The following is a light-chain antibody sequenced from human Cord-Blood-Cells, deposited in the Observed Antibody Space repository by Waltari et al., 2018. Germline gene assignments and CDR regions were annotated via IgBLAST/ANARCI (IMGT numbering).Light chain of an antibody. Sequence: AIQLTQSPSSLSASVGDSVTITCRASQGITSALAWYQQKPGKAPKLLIYDASSLESGVPARFSGSGSGTDFTLTISSLQAEDFATYYCQQFYSYPRTFGRGTKVEIK. CDR2: DAS. V-gene: IGKV1-13*02. J-gene: IGKJ4*01. CDR3: QQFYSYPRT. CDR1: QGITSA.